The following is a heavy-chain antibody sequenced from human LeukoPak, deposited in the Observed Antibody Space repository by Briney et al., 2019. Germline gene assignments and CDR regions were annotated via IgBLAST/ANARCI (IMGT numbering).Heavy chain of an antibody. CDR3: ARGSPPFWFWSGFFDY. Sequence: GGSLRLSCAASGFTFSSYGMHWVRQAPGKGLEWVAVISYDGSNKYYADSVKGRFTISRDNSKNTLYLQMNSLRAEDTAVYYCARGSPPFWFWSGFFDYWGQGTLVTVSS. V-gene: IGHV3-30*03. D-gene: IGHD3-3*01. CDR2: ISYDGSNK. J-gene: IGHJ4*02. CDR1: GFTFSSYG.